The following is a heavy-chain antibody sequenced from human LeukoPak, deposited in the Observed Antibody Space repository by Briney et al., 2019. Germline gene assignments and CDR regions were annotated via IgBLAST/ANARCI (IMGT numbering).Heavy chain of an antibody. J-gene: IGHJ4*02. Sequence: GGSLRLSCAASGSSFSGYGMSWIRQAPGKGLEWVSGINWNGGSTGYADSVKGRFTISRDNAKNSLYLQMNSLRAEDTALYYYARDKNYYGSGSYQPLDYWGQGTLVTVSS. D-gene: IGHD3-10*01. CDR3: ARDKNYYGSGSYQPLDY. V-gene: IGHV3-20*04. CDR1: GSSFSGYG. CDR2: INWNGGST.